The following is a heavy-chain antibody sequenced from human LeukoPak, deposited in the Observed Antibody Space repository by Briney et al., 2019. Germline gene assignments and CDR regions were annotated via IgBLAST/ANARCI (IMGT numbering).Heavy chain of an antibody. CDR3: ARVANSGLDY. D-gene: IGHD1-1*01. Sequence: SETLSLTCTVSGGSISSYYWSSIRQPPGKGPGGSGYIYFSGSTKYSTSPQSRVAISVDPSNNQFSLTLNSVTAADTAVYYCARVANSGLDYWGQGTLVTVSS. CDR2: IYFSGST. CDR1: GGSISSYY. V-gene: IGHV4-59*01. J-gene: IGHJ4*02.